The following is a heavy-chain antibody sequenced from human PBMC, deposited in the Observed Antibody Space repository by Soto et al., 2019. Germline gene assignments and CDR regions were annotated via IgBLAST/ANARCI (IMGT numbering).Heavy chain of an antibody. Sequence: GGSLRLSCAASGCSFNNYGMHWVHKAPGKGLEWVAVSWYDGSQTRYADSVRCRFTISRDNFQNTLYLHMDSLKADDTAMSYCARDVTAGVSYIGVYYYGMEVWYRGTTVTICS. J-gene: IGHJ6*01. V-gene: IGHV3-33*01. D-gene: IGHD1-26*01. CDR1: GCSFNNYG. CDR2: SWYDGSQT. CDR3: ARDVTAGVSYIGVYYYGMEV.